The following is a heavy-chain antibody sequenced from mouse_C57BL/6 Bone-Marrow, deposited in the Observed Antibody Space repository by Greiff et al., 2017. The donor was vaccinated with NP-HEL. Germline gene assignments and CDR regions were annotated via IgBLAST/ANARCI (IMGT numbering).Heavy chain of an antibody. D-gene: IGHD1-1*01. V-gene: IGHV1-59*01. Sequence: QVQLQQPGAELVRPGTSVKLSCKASGYTFTSYWMHWVKQRPGQGLEWIRVIDPSDSYTNYNQKFKGKATLTVDTSSSTAYMQLSSLTSEDSAVYYCARSYGSRGYFDYWGQGTTLTVSS. CDR2: IDPSDSYT. CDR3: ARSYGSRGYFDY. CDR1: GYTFTSYW. J-gene: IGHJ2*01.